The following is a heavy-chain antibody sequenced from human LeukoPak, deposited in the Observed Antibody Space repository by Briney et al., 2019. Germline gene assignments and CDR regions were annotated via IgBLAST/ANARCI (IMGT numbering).Heavy chain of an antibody. D-gene: IGHD6-6*01. Sequence: PGGSLRLSCAASGFTFSSYGMHWVRQAPGKGLEWVAFIRYDGSNKYYADSVKGRFTISRDNSKNTLYLQMNSLRAEDTAVYYCARDLGYEYSSSSPPGYWGQGTLVTVSS. J-gene: IGHJ4*02. V-gene: IGHV3-30*02. CDR1: GFTFSSYG. CDR3: ARDLGYEYSSSSPPGY. CDR2: IRYDGSNK.